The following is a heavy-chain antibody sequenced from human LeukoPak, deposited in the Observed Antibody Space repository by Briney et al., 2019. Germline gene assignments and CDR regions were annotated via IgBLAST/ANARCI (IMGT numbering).Heavy chain of an antibody. V-gene: IGHV3-21*01. J-gene: IGHJ6*03. CDR1: GFTFSSYS. CDR2: ISSSSSNI. D-gene: IGHD4-17*01. Sequence: GGSLRLSCAASGFTFSSYSMNWVRQAPGKGLEWVSSISSSSSNIYYADSVKGRFTISRDNAKNSLYLQMNSLRAEDTAVYYCARAGTTAYPYYYYYYMDVWGKGTTVTVSS. CDR3: ARAGTTAYPYYYYYYMDV.